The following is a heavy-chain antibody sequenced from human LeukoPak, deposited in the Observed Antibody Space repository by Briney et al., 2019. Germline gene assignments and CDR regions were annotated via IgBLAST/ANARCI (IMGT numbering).Heavy chain of an antibody. Sequence: SVKVSCKASGGTFSSYAISWVRQAPGQGLEWMGGIIPVFGTANYAQKFQGRVTITTDESTSTAYMELSSLRSEDTAVYYCARDRLGDVRLRFLTWGYMDVWGKGTTVTVSS. V-gene: IGHV1-69*05. CDR2: IIPVFGTA. CDR3: ARDRLGDVRLRFLTWGYMDV. J-gene: IGHJ6*03. D-gene: IGHD3-3*01. CDR1: GGTFSSYA.